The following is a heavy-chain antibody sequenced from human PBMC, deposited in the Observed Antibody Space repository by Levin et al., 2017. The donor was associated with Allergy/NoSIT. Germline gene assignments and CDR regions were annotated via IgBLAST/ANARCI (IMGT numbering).Heavy chain of an antibody. J-gene: IGHJ4*02. D-gene: IGHD6-13*01. Sequence: SETLSLTCTVSGGSISTYFWSWIRQPPGKGLEWIGFIYYTGDTKYNPSLKSRVTMSVDTPKNQLSLQLSSVTAADTAVYYCARDYSTSWWMGLEYWGEGILVTVSS. CDR3: ARDYSTSWWMGLEY. V-gene: IGHV4-59*01. CDR1: GGSISTYF. CDR2: IYYTGDT.